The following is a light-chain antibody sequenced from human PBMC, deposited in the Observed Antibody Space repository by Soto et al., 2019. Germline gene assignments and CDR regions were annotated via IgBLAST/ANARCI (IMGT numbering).Light chain of an antibody. CDR2: SNN. Sequence: QSVLTQPPSASGTPGQSVAISCSGSSSNIGSNTVNWYQQLPGTAPKVLIYSNNQRPSGVPDRFSGSKSGTSASLAISGLQSEDEADYYCAAWHDGLNGGWVFGNGKKVTV. V-gene: IGLV1-44*01. CDR1: SSNIGSNT. CDR3: AAWHDGLNGGWV. J-gene: IGLJ1*01.